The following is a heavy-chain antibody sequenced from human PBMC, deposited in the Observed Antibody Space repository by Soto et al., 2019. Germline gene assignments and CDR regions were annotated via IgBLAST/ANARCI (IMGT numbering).Heavy chain of an antibody. D-gene: IGHD2-2*01. CDR3: ARRGSTAVYYYYYYGMDV. CDR2: IYYSGST. V-gene: IGHV4-39*01. Sequence: NPSETLSLTCTVSGGSISSSSYYWGWIRQPPGKGLEWIGSIYYSGSTYYNPSLKSRVTISVDTSKNQFSLKLSSVTAADTAVYYCARRGSTAVYYYYYYGMDVWGQGTTVTVSS. CDR1: GGSISSSSYY. J-gene: IGHJ6*02.